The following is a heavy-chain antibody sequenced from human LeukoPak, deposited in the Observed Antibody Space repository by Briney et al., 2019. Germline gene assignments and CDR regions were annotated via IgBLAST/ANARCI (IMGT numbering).Heavy chain of an antibody. D-gene: IGHD6-13*01. J-gene: IGHJ6*03. CDR1: GFPVSSNY. CDR3: ARDLRYSSSWYLAYYMDV. Sequence: PGGSLRLSFAASGFPVSSNYMSWVRPAPGKGLEWVSGIYSGGSTYYADSVKGRFTISRDNSKNTLYLQMNSLRAEDTAVYYCARDLRYSSSWYLAYYMDVWGKGTTVTVSS. CDR2: IYSGGST. V-gene: IGHV3-53*05.